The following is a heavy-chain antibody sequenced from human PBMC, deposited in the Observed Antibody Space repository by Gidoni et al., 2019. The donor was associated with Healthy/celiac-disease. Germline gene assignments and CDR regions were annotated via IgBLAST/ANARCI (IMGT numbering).Heavy chain of an antibody. V-gene: IGHV3-48*02. D-gene: IGHD6-19*01. CDR1: GFTFSSYS. Sequence: EVQLVASGGGLVQPGGSLRLSCAASGFTFSSYSMNWVRQAPGKGLEWVSYISSSSSTIYYADSVKGRFTISRDNAKNSLYLQMNSLRDEDTAVYYCARVGQWLGGYYFDYWGQGTLVTVSS. CDR2: ISSSSSTI. J-gene: IGHJ4*02. CDR3: ARVGQWLGGYYFDY.